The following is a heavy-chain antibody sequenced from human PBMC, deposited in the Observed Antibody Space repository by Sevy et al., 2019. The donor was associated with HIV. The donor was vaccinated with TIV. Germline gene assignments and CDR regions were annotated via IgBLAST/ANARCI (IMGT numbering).Heavy chain of an antibody. D-gene: IGHD3-3*01. Sequence: GGSLRLSCAASGFTFSSYSMNWVRQAPGKGLEWVSSISSSSSYIYYADSVKGRFTISRDNAKNSLYLQMNSLRVEDTAVDYCARDKEPGSNYDFWGGYYDYAFDIWGQGTMVTVSS. J-gene: IGHJ3*02. CDR3: ARDKEPGSNYDFWGGYYDYAFDI. CDR2: ISSSSSYI. V-gene: IGHV3-21*01. CDR1: GFTFSSYS.